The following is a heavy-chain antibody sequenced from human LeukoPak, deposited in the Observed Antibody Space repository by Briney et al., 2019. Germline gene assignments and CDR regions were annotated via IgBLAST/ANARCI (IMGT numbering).Heavy chain of an antibody. J-gene: IGHJ4*02. CDR1: GFTFSGYS. Sequence: GGSLRLSCAASGFTFSGYSMSWVRQAPGKGLEWVSSISSSSTYIYYADSVKGRFTISRDNAKNSLYLQMNGLRAEDTAVFYCARDRLGKDLYFDYWGQGTLVTASS. D-gene: IGHD7-27*01. CDR2: ISSSSTYI. V-gene: IGHV3-21*01. CDR3: ARDRLGKDLYFDY.